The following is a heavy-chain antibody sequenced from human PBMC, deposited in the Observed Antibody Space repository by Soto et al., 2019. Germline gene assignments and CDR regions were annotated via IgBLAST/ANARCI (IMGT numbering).Heavy chain of an antibody. D-gene: IGHD2-15*01. V-gene: IGHV4-34*01. CDR1: GGSFSGYY. J-gene: IGHJ4*02. CDR2: INHSGST. Sequence: SETLSLTCAVYGGSFSGYYWSWIRQPPGKGLEWIGEINHSGSTNYNPSLKSRVTISVDTSKNQFSLKLSSVTAADTAVYYCARAPPRFCGGGSSYSGRDYGGQGPRVTV. CDR3: ARAPPRFCGGGSSYSGRDY.